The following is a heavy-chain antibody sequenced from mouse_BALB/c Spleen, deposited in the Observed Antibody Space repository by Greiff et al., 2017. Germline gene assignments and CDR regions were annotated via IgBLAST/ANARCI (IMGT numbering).Heavy chain of an antibody. D-gene: IGHD2-14*01. CDR3: ARSGAYYRYDGYAMDY. CDR2: ISYSGST. Sequence: EVKLLESGPSLVKPSQTLSLTCSVTGDSITSGYWNWIRKFPGNKLEYMGYISYSGSTYYNPSLKSRISITRDTSKNQYYLQLNSVTTEDTATYYCARSGAYYRYDGYAMDYWGQGTSVTVSS. J-gene: IGHJ4*01. V-gene: IGHV3-8*02. CDR1: GDSITSGY.